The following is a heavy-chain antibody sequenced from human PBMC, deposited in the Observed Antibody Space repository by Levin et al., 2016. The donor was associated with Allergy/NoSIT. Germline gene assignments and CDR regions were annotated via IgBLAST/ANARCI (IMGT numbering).Heavy chain of an antibody. D-gene: IGHD3-3*01. V-gene: IGHV3-74*03. CDR2: INADASNT. CDR1: GFTFSDYW. CDR3: ASERFGVAEFDS. Sequence: GGSLRLSCAASGFTFSDYWMHWVRQAPGKGLVWVSRINADASNTAFADAVKGRFTISRDNAKNTLYLQMNSLRAEDTAVYYCASERFGVAEFDSWGQGALVTVSS. J-gene: IGHJ4*02.